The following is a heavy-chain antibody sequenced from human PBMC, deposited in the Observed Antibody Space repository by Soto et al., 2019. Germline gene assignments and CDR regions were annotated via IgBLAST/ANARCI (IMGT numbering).Heavy chain of an antibody. D-gene: IGHD5-18*01. V-gene: IGHV3-23*01. CDR1: GFRFSSYS. CDR2: ITATGDRT. CDR3: AKDRNTAMVTGDFDY. J-gene: IGHJ4*01. Sequence: PGGSLRLSCADSGFRFSSYSMSWVRQTPGKGLEWVAAITATGDRTYYADSVTGRFTISIDNAKNSLYIQMNSLRREDTAFYYCAKDRNTAMVTGDFDYWGHGTLVTVSS.